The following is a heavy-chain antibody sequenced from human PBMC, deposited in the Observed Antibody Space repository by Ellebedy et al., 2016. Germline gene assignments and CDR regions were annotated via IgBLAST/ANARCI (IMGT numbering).Heavy chain of an antibody. V-gene: IGHV3-30*03. CDR1: GFSLSPYG. D-gene: IGHD3-22*01. Sequence: GGSLRLXXAASGFSLSPYGGHWVRQAPGKGLEWVAVISYDGTLKYYADSVKGRFTISRDNSKNTLYLQMSSLRADDTAVYYCARAEGYFETRGYWEDYWGQGTLVTVSA. J-gene: IGHJ4*02. CDR3: ARAEGYFETRGYWEDY. CDR2: ISYDGTLK.